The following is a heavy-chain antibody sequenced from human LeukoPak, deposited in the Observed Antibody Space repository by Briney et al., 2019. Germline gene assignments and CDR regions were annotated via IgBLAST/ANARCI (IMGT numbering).Heavy chain of an antibody. CDR2: ISHDGGAK. J-gene: IGHJ5*02. CDR3: AKDWGSSDWYNYFDP. Sequence: GGSLRLSCAVSGFTIRIYGMHWVRQAPGKGLEWVAMISHDGGAKYYGDSVKGRFTISRDDSKNTLYLQMNSLSTEDTALYYCAKDWGSSDWYNYFDPWGQGTLGTVSS. CDR1: GFTIRIYG. D-gene: IGHD6-19*01. V-gene: IGHV3-30*18.